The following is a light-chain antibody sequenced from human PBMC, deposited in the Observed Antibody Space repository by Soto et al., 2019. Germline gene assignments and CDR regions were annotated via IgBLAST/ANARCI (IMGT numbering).Light chain of an antibody. CDR2: KAS. Sequence: DIRMTQSPSTLSASVGDRVTITCRASQSIRSWLAWYQQKPGKAPKLLIYKASSLESGVPSRFSGSGSGTEFTLTISSLQPDDFATYYCQQYDSFSWTFGQGTKVEIK. CDR1: QSIRSW. CDR3: QQYDSFSWT. J-gene: IGKJ1*01. V-gene: IGKV1-5*03.